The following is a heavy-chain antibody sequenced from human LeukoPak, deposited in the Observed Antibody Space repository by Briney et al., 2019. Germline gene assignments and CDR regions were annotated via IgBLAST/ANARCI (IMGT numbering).Heavy chain of an antibody. J-gene: IGHJ4*02. Sequence: GGSLRLSCTASGFTFDDYAMSWVRQAPGKGLEWVSGIDWNGGSTGYVDSVKGRFTISRDNAKNSLFLQMNSLGAEDTALYYCARFRYTGSYWTYFDYWGQGTLVTVSS. CDR3: ARFRYTGSYWTYFDY. V-gene: IGHV3-20*04. CDR2: IDWNGGST. CDR1: GFTFDDYA. D-gene: IGHD1-26*01.